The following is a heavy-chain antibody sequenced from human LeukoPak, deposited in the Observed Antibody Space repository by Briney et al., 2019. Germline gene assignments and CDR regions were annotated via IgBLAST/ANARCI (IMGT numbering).Heavy chain of an antibody. CDR2: IYPNSGAT. CDR1: GYTFTGYY. CDR3: ARNTAPGYGLDV. V-gene: IGHV1-2*02. Sequence: ASLKVSCKASGYTFTGYYIHCGRHGPGERCERMGWIYPNSGATGYAQNFQGRVTMTRATTISTAYMDLSRMRSADTAVYYCARNTAPGYGLDVWGQGTPVTVSS. D-gene: IGHD5-18*01. J-gene: IGHJ6*02.